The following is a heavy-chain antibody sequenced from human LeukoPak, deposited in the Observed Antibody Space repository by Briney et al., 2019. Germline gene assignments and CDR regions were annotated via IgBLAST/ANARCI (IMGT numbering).Heavy chain of an antibody. CDR2: ISYDGNDK. V-gene: IGHV3-30-3*01. D-gene: IGHD1-26*01. Sequence: GGSLRPSSAASGSTFSNNAMRWVSQPPGRGLEWVAIISYDGNDKYYTDSVKGRFTISRDKSKNTLYLQMSSLRAEDRAVYYCAGSRIVAASPVFVYWGQGTLVTISS. CDR3: AGSRIVAASPVFVY. CDR1: GSTFSNNA. J-gene: IGHJ4*02.